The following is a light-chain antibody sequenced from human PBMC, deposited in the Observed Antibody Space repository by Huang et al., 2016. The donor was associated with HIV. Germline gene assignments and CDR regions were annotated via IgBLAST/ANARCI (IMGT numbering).Light chain of an antibody. CDR2: AAS. Sequence: EIVLTQSPGTLSLSPGERATLSCRASQSVSSSYLAWYQQKPGKAPRLLLYAASSRATGIPDRVSGSGSGTDFTLTINRLEPEDFAVYYCQQYGSSPPYTFGQGTKLEIK. CDR3: QQYGSSPPYT. V-gene: IGKV3-20*01. J-gene: IGKJ2*01. CDR1: QSVSSSY.